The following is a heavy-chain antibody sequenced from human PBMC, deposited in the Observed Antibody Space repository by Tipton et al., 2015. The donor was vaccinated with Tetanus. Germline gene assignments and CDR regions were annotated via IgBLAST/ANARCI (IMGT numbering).Heavy chain of an antibody. CDR2: LNPKSGSA. CDR3: ASGSSIRHGLDV. Sequence: QLVQSGPEVKKPGASVKVSCKASGYTFTSYGLNWVRKAAGRGFEWMGWLNPKSGSAAYAPRFQGRVTMTTNTSITTAFMEVASLTYEDTAVYYCASGSSIRHGLDVWGHGTSVTVSS. J-gene: IGHJ6*02. V-gene: IGHV1-8*02. D-gene: IGHD2-2*01. CDR1: GYTFTSYG.